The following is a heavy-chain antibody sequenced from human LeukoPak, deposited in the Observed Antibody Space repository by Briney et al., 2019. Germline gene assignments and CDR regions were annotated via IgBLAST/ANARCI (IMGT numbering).Heavy chain of an antibody. D-gene: IGHD3-10*02. CDR1: GFTFGNFG. V-gene: IGHV3-23*01. J-gene: IGHJ2*01. Sequence: GGTLRLSCEASGFTFGNFGMTWVRQAPGKGLRWVSGITGSTTWTYYAASVKGRFTVSRDNSQNTLHLQMNSLRADDTAVYYCARELVSSGTGYFDLWGRGTLVTVSS. CDR2: ITGSTTWT. CDR3: ARELVSSGTGYFDL.